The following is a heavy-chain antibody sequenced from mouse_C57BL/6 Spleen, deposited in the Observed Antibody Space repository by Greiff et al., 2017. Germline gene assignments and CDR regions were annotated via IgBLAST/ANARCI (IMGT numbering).Heavy chain of an antibody. J-gene: IGHJ2*01. CDR1: GYTFTSYW. D-gene: IGHD1-1*01. V-gene: IGHV1-53*01. Sequence: QVQLQQPGTELVKPGASVKLSCKASGYTFTSYWMHWVKQRPGQGLEWIGNINPSNGGTNYNEKFKSKATLTGDKSSSTAYMQLSSLTSEDSAVYYCARCTTVVATFDYWGQGTTLTVSS. CDR2: INPSNGGT. CDR3: ARCTTVVATFDY.